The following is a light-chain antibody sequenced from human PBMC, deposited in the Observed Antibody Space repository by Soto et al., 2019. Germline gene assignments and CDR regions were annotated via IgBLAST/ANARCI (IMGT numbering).Light chain of an antibody. J-gene: IGKJ2*01. CDR3: QQYDRLLSKT. CDR2: RAS. CDR1: ESIDSW. V-gene: IGKV1-5*03. Sequence: EIQMTQSPSTLSASLGDRVTITCRASESIDSWLAWYQQKPGKSPKLLIYRASTLERGVPARFSGSGSGTEFTLTISSLQPEDFATYYCQQYDRLLSKTFGQGTKLEIK.